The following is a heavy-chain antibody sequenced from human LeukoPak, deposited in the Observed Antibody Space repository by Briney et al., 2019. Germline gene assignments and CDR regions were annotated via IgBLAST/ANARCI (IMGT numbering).Heavy chain of an antibody. CDR1: GFIFNNYA. V-gene: IGHV3-9*01. CDR3: AKDNRRHYTSGPNPDSLH. D-gene: IGHD6-19*01. Sequence: GGSLRLSCAGSGFIFNNYAMHWVRQPPGKGLEWVSGISWNSGSIDYADSVKGRFAISRDNAKNSLYLQMNSLRVEDTAFYYCAKDNRRHYTSGPNPDSLHWGQGALVTVSS. J-gene: IGHJ4*02. CDR2: ISWNSGSI.